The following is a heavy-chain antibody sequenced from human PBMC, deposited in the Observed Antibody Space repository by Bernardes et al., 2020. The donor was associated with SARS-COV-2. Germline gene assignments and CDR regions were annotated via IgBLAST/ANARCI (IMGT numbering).Heavy chain of an antibody. V-gene: IGHV3-48*03. CDR1: GFTLSNYE. Sequence: GGTLRLSCAASGFTLSNYEMNWVRQAPGKGLEWVSYIGSSGTTIYYADSVKGRFTISRDNAKNSLYLQMNSLRAEDTAVYYCAREGRGRRNENWFDPWGQGTLVTVSS. J-gene: IGHJ5*02. CDR3: AREGRGRRNENWFDP. CDR2: IGSSGTTI.